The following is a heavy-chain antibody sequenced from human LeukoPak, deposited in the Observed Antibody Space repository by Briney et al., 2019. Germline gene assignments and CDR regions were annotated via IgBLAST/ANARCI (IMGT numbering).Heavy chain of an antibody. CDR3: AKDGSSSYGGTTGFDY. CDR2: ISWNSGSI. Sequence: GGSLRLSCAASGFTFDDYAMHWVRQAPGKGLEWVSGISWNSGSIGYADPVKGRFTISRDNAKNSLYLQMNSLRAEDMALYYCAKDGSSSYGGTTGFDYWGQGTLVTVSS. V-gene: IGHV3-9*03. D-gene: IGHD4-23*01. J-gene: IGHJ4*02. CDR1: GFTFDDYA.